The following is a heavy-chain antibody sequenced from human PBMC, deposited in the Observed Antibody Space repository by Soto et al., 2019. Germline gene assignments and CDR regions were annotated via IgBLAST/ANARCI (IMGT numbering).Heavy chain of an antibody. D-gene: IGHD3-16*01. CDR3: ARWGSAYHNFGYYYGMDV. Sequence: SETLSLTCTVSGGSISSGGYYWSWIRQHPGKGLEWIGYIYYSGSTYYNPSLKSRVTISVDTSKNQFSLKLSSVTAADTAVYYCARWGSAYHNFGYYYGMDVWGQGTTVTVPS. CDR1: GGSISSGGYY. J-gene: IGHJ6*02. V-gene: IGHV4-31*03. CDR2: IYYSGST.